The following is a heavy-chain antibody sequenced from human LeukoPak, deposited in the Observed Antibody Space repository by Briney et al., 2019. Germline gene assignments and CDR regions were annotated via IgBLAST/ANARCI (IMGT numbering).Heavy chain of an antibody. J-gene: IGHJ4*02. CDR3: ARGLIVVVPAAIGY. Sequence: GASVKVSCKASGYTFTGYYMHWVRQAPGQGLEWMGWINPNSGGTNYAQKFQGRVTMTRDTSISTAHMELSRLRSDDTAVYYCARGLIVVVPAAIGYWGQGTLVTVSS. V-gene: IGHV1-2*02. D-gene: IGHD2-2*01. CDR1: GYTFTGYY. CDR2: INPNSGGT.